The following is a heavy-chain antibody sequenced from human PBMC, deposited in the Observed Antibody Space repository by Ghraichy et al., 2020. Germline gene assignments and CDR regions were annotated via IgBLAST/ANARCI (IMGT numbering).Heavy chain of an antibody. CDR1: GGPISIDY. CDR2: ISFSGSA. V-gene: IGHV4-4*09. D-gene: IGHD1-14*01. Sequence: SQILSLTCTVSGGPISIDYWSRIRQPPGKGVERIGYISFSGSASYTPSLKGRVTISLDTSKNQISLKLTYVTAADTAVYYCVRSLTGLDPGDSLGQGTLVTVSS. J-gene: IGHJ4*02. CDR3: VRSLTGLDPGDS.